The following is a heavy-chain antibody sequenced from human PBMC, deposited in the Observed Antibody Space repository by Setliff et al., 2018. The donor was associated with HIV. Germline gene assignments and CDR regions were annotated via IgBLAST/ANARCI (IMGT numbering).Heavy chain of an antibody. CDR1: GFTFSSYS. CDR3: ARKLLTRPNYYGMDV. V-gene: IGHV3-21*01. Sequence: GGSLRLSCAASGFTFSSYSMNWVRQAPGKGLEWVSSISSRSSYIYYADSVKGRFTISRDNAKNSLYLQMNSVRAEDTAVYYCARKLLTRPNYYGMDVWGQGTTVTVSS. CDR2: ISSRSSYI. D-gene: IGHD2-15*01. J-gene: IGHJ6*02.